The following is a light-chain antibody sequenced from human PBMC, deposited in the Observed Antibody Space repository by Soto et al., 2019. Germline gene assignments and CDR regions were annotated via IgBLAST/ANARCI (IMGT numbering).Light chain of an antibody. CDR2: DVS. Sequence: QSVLTQPASVSGSPGQSITISCTGTSSDVGGYNYVSWYQQYPGKAPKLMIYDVSNRPSGVSNRFSGSKSGNTASLTISGLQAEDEADYYCSSYTSSRTLDVVFGGGTKVTVL. V-gene: IGLV2-14*01. CDR1: SSDVGGYNY. J-gene: IGLJ2*01. CDR3: SSYTSSRTLDVV.